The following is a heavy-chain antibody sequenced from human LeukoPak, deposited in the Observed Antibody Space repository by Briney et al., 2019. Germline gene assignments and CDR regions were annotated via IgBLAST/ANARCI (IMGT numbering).Heavy chain of an antibody. J-gene: IGHJ6*03. V-gene: IGHV3-23*01. Sequence: PGGSLRLSCAASGFTFSSYAVSWVRQAPGKGLEWVSAISGSGGSTYYADSVKGRFTISRDNSKNTLYLQMSSLRAEDTAVYYCAKDWSGYPYYYYYYMDVWGKGTTVTVSS. CDR2: ISGSGGST. CDR1: GFTFSSYA. CDR3: AKDWSGYPYYYYYYMDV. D-gene: IGHD3-3*01.